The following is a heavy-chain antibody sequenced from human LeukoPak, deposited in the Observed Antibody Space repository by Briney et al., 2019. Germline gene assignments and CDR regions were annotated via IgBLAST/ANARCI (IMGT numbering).Heavy chain of an antibody. J-gene: IGHJ3*02. V-gene: IGHV4-59*08. CDR3: ARRNYNWNAYAAFDI. CDR2: IYYSGST. CDR1: SGSISSYY. Sequence: SETLSLTCTVSSGSISSYYWSWIRQPPGKGLEWIGYIYYSGSTNYNPSLKSRVTISVDTSKNQFSLKLSSVTAADTAVYYCARRNYNWNAYAAFDIWGQGTMVTVSS. D-gene: IGHD1-20*01.